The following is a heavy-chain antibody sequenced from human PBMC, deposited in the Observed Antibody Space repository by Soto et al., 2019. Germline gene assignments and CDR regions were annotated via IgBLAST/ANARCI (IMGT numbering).Heavy chain of an antibody. CDR3: ARVRGYYYGSGSYYKLFDYYYYYMDV. D-gene: IGHD3-10*01. CDR1: GGSFSGYY. J-gene: IGHJ6*03. CDR2: INHSGST. V-gene: IGHV4-34*01. Sequence: SETLSLTCAFYGGSFSGYYWIWIRQPPGKGLEWIGEINHSGSTNYNPSLKSRVTISVDTSKNQFSLKLSSVTAADTAVYYCARVRGYYYGSGSYYKLFDYYYYYMDVWGKGTTVTVSS.